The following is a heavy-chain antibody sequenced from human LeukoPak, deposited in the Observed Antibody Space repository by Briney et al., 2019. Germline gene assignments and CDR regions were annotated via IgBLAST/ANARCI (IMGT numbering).Heavy chain of an antibody. Sequence: GESLRLSCAASGPTFSSYAMSWVRQAPGKGLEWVSAISKSGGSTYYADSVKGRFTISRDNSKNTLYLQMNSLGVEDTAVYYCAIWGYCSGGSCYVSAYYYGMDVWGQGTTVTVSS. CDR2: ISKSGGST. J-gene: IGHJ6*02. V-gene: IGHV3-23*01. CDR1: GPTFSSYA. CDR3: AIWGYCSGGSCYVSAYYYGMDV. D-gene: IGHD2-15*01.